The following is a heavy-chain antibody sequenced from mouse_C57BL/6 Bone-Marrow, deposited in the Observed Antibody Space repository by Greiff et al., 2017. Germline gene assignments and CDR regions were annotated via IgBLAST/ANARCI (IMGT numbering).Heavy chain of an antibody. V-gene: IGHV2-4*01. CDR3: AAHYDAMDY. J-gene: IGHJ4*01. Sequence: VQGVESGPGLVQPSQSLSITCTVSGFSLTSYGVHWVRQPPGKGLEWLGVIWSGGSTDYNAAFIYRLSISKDNSKSQVFFKMNSLQADDTAIYYCAAHYDAMDYWGQGTSVTVSS. CDR1: GFSLTSYG. CDR2: IWSGGST.